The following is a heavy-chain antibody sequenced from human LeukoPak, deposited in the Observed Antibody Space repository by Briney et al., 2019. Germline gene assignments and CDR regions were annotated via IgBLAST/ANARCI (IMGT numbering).Heavy chain of an antibody. D-gene: IGHD3-10*01. J-gene: IGHJ6*02. Sequence: SVKVSCKASGGTFSSYAISWVRQAPGQGLEWMGRIIPILGIANYAQKFQGRVTITADKSTSAAYMELSSLRSEDTAVYYCARAYYYGSGSSGMDVWGQGTTVTVSS. CDR1: GGTFSSYA. V-gene: IGHV1-69*04. CDR3: ARAYYYGSGSSGMDV. CDR2: IIPILGIA.